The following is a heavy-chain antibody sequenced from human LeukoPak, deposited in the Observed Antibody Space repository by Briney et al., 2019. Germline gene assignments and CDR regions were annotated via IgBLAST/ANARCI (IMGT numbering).Heavy chain of an antibody. CDR1: GFTVSSNY. D-gene: IGHD3-9*01. Sequence: GGSLRLSCAASGFTVSSNYMSWVRQAPGKGLEWVSVIYSGGSTYYADSVKGRFTISRDNSKNTLYLQMNSLRAEDTAVYYCARATNYYDILTGYYTPGGPDYWGQGTLVTVSS. CDR2: IYSGGST. CDR3: ARATNYYDILTGYYTPGGPDY. V-gene: IGHV3-53*01. J-gene: IGHJ4*02.